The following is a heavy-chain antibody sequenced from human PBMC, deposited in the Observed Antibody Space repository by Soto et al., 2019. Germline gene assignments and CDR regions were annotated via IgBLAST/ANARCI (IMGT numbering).Heavy chain of an antibody. Sequence: QLQLQESGSGLVKPSQTLSLTCAVSGGSISSGGYSWSWIRQPPGKGLEWIGYIYHSGSTYYNPSLXGXVXIXXDRSKNQFSLKLSSVTAADTAVYYCAGGGSGSYDYWGQGTLVTVSS. J-gene: IGHJ4*02. CDR1: GGSISSGGYS. CDR3: AGGGSGSYDY. CDR2: IYHSGST. V-gene: IGHV4-30-2*01. D-gene: IGHD3-10*01.